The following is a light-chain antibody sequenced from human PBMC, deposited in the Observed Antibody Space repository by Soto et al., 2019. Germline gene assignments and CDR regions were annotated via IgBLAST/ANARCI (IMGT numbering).Light chain of an antibody. CDR1: SSNIGSNT. CDR2: SNN. J-gene: IGLJ1*01. V-gene: IGLV1-44*01. CDR3: AAWDDSLNGYV. Sequence: QSVLTQPPSASGTPGQRVTISCSGSSSNIGSNTVNWYQQPPGTAPKLLIYSNNQRPSGVPDRLSGSKSGTTASLSISGLQSEDEAHYYCAAWDDSLNGYVCGTGTKVTVL.